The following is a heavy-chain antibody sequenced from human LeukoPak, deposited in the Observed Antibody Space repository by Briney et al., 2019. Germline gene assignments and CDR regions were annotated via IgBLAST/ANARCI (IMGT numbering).Heavy chain of an antibody. D-gene: IGHD1-26*01. J-gene: IGHJ4*02. CDR2: IYSSVST. CDR1: GGFISSNAYY. CDR3: AYSGSYGHLGY. Sequence: SETLSLTCTVSGGFISSNAYYWAWIRQPPGKGLEWIGSIYSSVSTYYNPSLKSRVTISVDTSKNQFSLRLSSVTAADTALYYCAYSGSYGHLGYWGQGIPATVSS. V-gene: IGHV4-39*01.